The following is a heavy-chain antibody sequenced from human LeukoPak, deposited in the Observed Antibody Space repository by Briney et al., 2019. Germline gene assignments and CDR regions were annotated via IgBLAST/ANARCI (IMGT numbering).Heavy chain of an antibody. D-gene: IGHD6-25*01. V-gene: IGHV3-48*03. CDR1: GFTFSSYE. CDR2: ISSSGSTI. Sequence: GGSLRLSCATSGFTFSSYEMNWVRQAPGKGLEWVSYISSSGSTIYYADSVKGRFTISRDNAKNSLYLQMNSLRAEDTAVYYCARAETRRYGGYYFDYWGQGTLVTVSS. CDR3: ARAETRRYGGYYFDY. J-gene: IGHJ4*02.